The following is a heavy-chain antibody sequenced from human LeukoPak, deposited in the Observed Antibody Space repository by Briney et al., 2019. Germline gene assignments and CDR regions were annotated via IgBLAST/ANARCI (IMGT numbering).Heavy chain of an antibody. CDR3: ARDFDGPRASDY. Sequence: GESLRLSCAASGFTFSYFWMHWFRQTPGKGLVWVSCINTDGSYSTYADSVKGRITISRDNVRNTLYLQMNSLRAEDSAVYYCARDFDGPRASDYWGQGISVTVSS. J-gene: IGHJ4*02. V-gene: IGHV3-74*01. CDR2: INTDGSYS. CDR1: GFTFSYFW. D-gene: IGHD4-17*01.